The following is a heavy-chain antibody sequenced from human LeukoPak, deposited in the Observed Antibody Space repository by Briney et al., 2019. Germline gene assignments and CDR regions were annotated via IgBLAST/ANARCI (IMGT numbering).Heavy chain of an antibody. V-gene: IGHV3-11*04. J-gene: IGHJ4*02. Sequence: GGSLRLSCAASGFTFSDSYMTWVRQAPGKGVEWVAYISGSGHDINYSESAKGRFTISRDNAKNSLYLQMNSLRAEDTAVYYCVYSGDYEKGYWGQGTLVTVSS. CDR3: VYSGDYEKGY. CDR1: GFTFSDSY. D-gene: IGHD4-17*01. CDR2: ISGSGHDI.